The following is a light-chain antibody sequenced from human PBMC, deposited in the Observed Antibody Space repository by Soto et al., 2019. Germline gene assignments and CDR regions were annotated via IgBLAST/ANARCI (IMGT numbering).Light chain of an antibody. V-gene: IGLV2-23*01. Sequence: QSALTQPASVSGSXGXXXXXSCTGTSSDVGSYNLVSWYQQHPGKAPKLMIYEGSKRPSGVSNRFSGSKSGNTASLTISGLQAEDEADYYCCSYAGSSTHVVFGGGTKLTVL. J-gene: IGLJ2*01. CDR1: SSDVGSYNL. CDR3: CSYAGSSTHVV. CDR2: EGS.